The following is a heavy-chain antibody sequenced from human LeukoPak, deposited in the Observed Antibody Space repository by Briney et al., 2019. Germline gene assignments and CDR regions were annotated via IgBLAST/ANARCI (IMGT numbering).Heavy chain of an antibody. Sequence: PGGSLRLSCAASGFTFSSYSMNWVRQAPGKGLEWVSSISSSSSYIYYADSVKGRFTISRDNAKNSLYLQMNSLRAEDTAVYYCARGALGYCSGGSCYSFDYWGQGTLVTVSP. V-gene: IGHV3-21*01. CDR2: ISSSSSYI. D-gene: IGHD2-15*01. J-gene: IGHJ4*02. CDR1: GFTFSSYS. CDR3: ARGALGYCSGGSCYSFDY.